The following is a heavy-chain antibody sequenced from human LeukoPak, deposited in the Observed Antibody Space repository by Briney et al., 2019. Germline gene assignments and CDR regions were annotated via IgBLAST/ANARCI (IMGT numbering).Heavy chain of an antibody. CDR3: TRGSSGRRDN. J-gene: IGHJ4*02. CDR1: AYTFTSCD. CDR2: MNPNSGNT. D-gene: IGHD6-19*01. V-gene: IGHV1-8*01. Sequence: GASVRVSYKVSAYTFTSCDINWVRQATGQGLEGMGWMNPNSGNTSYGQSFHGRITMTRDISIGTAYMELSNLTSEDTAIYYCTRGSSGRRDNWGQGTLVTVSA.